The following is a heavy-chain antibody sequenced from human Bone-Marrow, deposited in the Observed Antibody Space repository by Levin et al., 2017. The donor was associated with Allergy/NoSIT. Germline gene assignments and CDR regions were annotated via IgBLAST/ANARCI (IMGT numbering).Heavy chain of an antibody. CDR3: ARSLLGITIFGVNQDNWFDP. J-gene: IGHJ5*02. Sequence: SETLSLTCAVYGGSFSGYYWSWIRQPPGKGLEWIGEINHSGSTNYNPSLKSRVTISVDTSKNQFSLKLSSVTAADTAVYYCARSLLGITIFGVNQDNWFDPWGQGTLVTVSS. CDR1: GGSFSGYY. D-gene: IGHD3-3*01. CDR2: INHSGST. V-gene: IGHV4-34*01.